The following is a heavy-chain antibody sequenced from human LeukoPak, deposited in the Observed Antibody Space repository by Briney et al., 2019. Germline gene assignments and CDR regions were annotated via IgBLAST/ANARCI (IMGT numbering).Heavy chain of an antibody. CDR1: GFTFSSYA. CDR3: AKEVNFWSGYRFDY. V-gene: IGHV3-23*01. Sequence: GGSLRLSCAASGFTFSSYAMSWVRQAPRKGLEWVSAISGSGGSTYYADSVRGRFTISRDNSKNTLYLQMNSLRAEDTAVYYCAKEVNFWSGYRFDYWGQGTLVTVSS. CDR2: ISGSGGST. D-gene: IGHD3-3*01. J-gene: IGHJ4*02.